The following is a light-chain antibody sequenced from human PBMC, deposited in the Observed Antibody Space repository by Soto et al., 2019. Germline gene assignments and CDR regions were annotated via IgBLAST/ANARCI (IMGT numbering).Light chain of an antibody. J-gene: IGLJ3*02. CDR3: ASWDYSLSGWV. CDR2: RNN. V-gene: IGLV1-47*01. Sequence: QSVLTQPPSASGTPGQRVTISCSGSSSNIGSNFVYWYQQFTGTAPKLLIYRNNQRTSGVPDRLSVSKSGTSASLAISGLPSEYEADYYCASWDYSLSGWVFGVGTKLTVL. CDR1: SSNIGSNF.